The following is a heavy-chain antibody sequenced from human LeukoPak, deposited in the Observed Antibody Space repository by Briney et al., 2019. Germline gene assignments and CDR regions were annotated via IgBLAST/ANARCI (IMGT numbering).Heavy chain of an antibody. V-gene: IGHV4-39*01. CDR1: GGSISSSYYY. CDR3: ARHYGP. J-gene: IGHJ5*02. Sequence: PSETLSLTCTVSGGSISSSYYYWGWIRQPPGKGLEWIGSIYSSGSTYYNPSLKSRVTISVDTSKNQFSLKLTSVTAADTAVYYWARHYGPWGQGNLVTVSS. CDR2: IYSSGST. D-gene: IGHD4-17*01.